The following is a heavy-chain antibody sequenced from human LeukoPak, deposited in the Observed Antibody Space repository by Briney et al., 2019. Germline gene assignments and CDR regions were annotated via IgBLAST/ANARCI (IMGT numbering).Heavy chain of an antibody. CDR3: ARVPRYSSGESDP. J-gene: IGHJ5*02. Sequence: PSETLSLTCTVSGGSIGSGDYYWSWIRQPPGKGLEWIGYIYYSGNTYYNPSLKSRVSISVDTSKNQFSLKLSSVTAADTAVYYCARVPRYSSGESDPWGQGTLVTVSS. D-gene: IGHD6-19*01. CDR2: IYYSGNT. CDR1: GGSIGSGDYY. V-gene: IGHV4-30-4*01.